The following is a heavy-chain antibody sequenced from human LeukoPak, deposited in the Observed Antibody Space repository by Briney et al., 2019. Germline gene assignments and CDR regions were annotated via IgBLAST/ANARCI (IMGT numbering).Heavy chain of an antibody. J-gene: IGHJ4*02. D-gene: IGHD7-27*01. CDR2: ISSGSSTI. CDR3: ARGNLGGDY. V-gene: IGHV3-48*02. CDR1: GFIFSSYS. Sequence: GGSLRLSCAASGFIFSSYSMNWVRQAPGEGLEWVSYISSGSSTIYYADSVKGRFTISRDDAKDSLYLQMNSLRDEDTAVYYCARGNLGGDYWGQGTLVTVSS.